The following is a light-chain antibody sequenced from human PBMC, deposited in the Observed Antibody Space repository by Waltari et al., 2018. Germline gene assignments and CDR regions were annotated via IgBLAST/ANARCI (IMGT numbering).Light chain of an antibody. CDR1: QSVTTN. CDR3: QQYDKWPPRYT. Sequence: VLTQSPATLSVYPGETATLSRRASQSVTTNLAWYQQKLGQAPRLLIFAASTRATGVTVRFSCSGSGTEFTLSIISLQSEDFAVYYCQQYDKWPPRYTFGPGTRVEIK. V-gene: IGKV3-15*01. CDR2: AAS. J-gene: IGKJ4*02.